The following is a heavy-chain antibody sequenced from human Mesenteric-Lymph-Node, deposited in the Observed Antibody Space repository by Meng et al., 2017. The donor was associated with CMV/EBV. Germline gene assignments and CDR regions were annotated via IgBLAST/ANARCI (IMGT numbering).Heavy chain of an antibody. J-gene: IGHJ6*02. V-gene: IGHV4-59*11. CDR2: IYYSGST. CDR3: ARALTIFGVAIYYYGMDV. CDR1: GGSISRHY. Sequence: SETLSLTCTVSGGSISRHYWSWIRQPPGKGLEWIGYIYYSGSTHYNPSLKSRVTISVDTSKNQFSLKLSSVTVADTAVYYCARALTIFGVAIYYYGMDVWGQGTTVTVSS. D-gene: IGHD3-3*01.